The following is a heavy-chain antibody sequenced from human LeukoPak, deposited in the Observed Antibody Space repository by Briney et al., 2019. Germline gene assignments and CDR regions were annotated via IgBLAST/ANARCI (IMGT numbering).Heavy chain of an antibody. D-gene: IGHD3-22*01. CDR1: GGSFSGYY. CDR2: INHSGST. Sequence: SETLSLTCAVYGGSFSGYYWSWIRQPPGKGLEWIGEINHSGSTNYNPSLKSRVTISVDTSKNQFSLKLSSVTAADTAVYYCARFTMIVEGYYFDYWGQGTLVTVSS. V-gene: IGHV4-34*01. J-gene: IGHJ4*02. CDR3: ARFTMIVEGYYFDY.